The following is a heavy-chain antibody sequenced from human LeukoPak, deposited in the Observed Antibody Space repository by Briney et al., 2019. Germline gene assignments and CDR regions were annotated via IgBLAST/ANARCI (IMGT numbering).Heavy chain of an antibody. CDR1: GFTFSSSW. CDR3: AKLWIQLWLHGAFDI. J-gene: IGHJ3*02. V-gene: IGHV3-23*01. D-gene: IGHD5-18*01. Sequence: GGSLRLSCAASGFTFSSSWMHWVRQAPGKGLEWVSAISGSGGSTYYADSVKGRFTISRDNSKNTLYLQMNSLRAEDTAVYYCAKLWIQLWLHGAFDIWGQGTMVTVSS. CDR2: ISGSGGST.